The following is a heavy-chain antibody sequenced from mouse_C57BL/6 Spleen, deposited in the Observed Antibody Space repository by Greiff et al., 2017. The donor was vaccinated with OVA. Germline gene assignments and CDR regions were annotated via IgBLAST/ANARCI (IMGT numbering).Heavy chain of an antibody. D-gene: IGHD1-1*01. CDR2: INPNNGGT. CDR1: GYTFTDYN. Sequence: EVQLQQSGPELVKPGASVKIPCKASGYTFTDYNMDWVKQSHGKSLEWIGDINPNNGGTIYNQKFKGKATLTVDKSSSTAYMELRSLTSEDTAVYYCARGVYYYGSSFSGFAYWGQGTLVTVSA. V-gene: IGHV1-18*01. J-gene: IGHJ3*01. CDR3: ARGVYYYGSSFSGFAY.